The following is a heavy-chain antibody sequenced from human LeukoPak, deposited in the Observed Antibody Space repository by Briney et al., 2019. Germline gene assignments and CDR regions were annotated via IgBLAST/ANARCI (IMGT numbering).Heavy chain of an antibody. CDR3: AKQLRTIMITLGPFDY. V-gene: IGHV3-23*01. CDR2: ISGSGGRT. J-gene: IGHJ4*02. D-gene: IGHD3-16*01. Sequence: GGSLRLSCAASGFTFSNYAMSWVRQAPGKGLEWVSGISGSGGRTYYADSVKGRFTISRDNSKNTLYLLLNSLRAEDTAVYFCAKQLRTIMITLGPFDYWGQGSLVTVSS. CDR1: GFTFSNYA.